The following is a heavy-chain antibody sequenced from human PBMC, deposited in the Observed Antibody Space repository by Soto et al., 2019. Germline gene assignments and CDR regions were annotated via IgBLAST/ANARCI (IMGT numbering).Heavy chain of an antibody. V-gene: IGHV3-23*01. D-gene: IGHD3-10*01. CDR2: IGGTDGKT. J-gene: IGHJ4*02. CDR1: GFTFSSYA. CDR3: PNRLLSSSPAAAGSFDY. Sequence: PGGSLRLSCAASGFTFSSYAMSWVRQAPGKGLEWVAAIGGTDGKTYYADSVKGRFTISRDNSENTLYLQMSRLRAEDTAVYLCPNRLLSSSPAAAGSFDYWGQGALVTVSS.